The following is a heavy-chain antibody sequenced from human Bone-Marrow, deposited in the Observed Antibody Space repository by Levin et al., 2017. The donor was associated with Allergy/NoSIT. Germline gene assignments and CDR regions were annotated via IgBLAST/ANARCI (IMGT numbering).Heavy chain of an antibody. D-gene: IGHD1-26*01. Sequence: PSETLSLTCNVSGVSIRSYYWTWIRQPPGKGLEWIGYIFHSGSTNYSPSLKSRVAMSVDTSKNQFSLSLNSVTVADTAVYYCAREVGSTRAFDVWGRGTLVTVSS. CDR3: AREVGSTRAFDV. CDR1: GVSIRSYY. CDR2: IFHSGST. J-gene: IGHJ3*01. V-gene: IGHV4-59*01.